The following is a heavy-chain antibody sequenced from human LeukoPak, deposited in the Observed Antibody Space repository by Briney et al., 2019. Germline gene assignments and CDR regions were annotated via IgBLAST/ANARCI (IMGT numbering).Heavy chain of an antibody. CDR3: ARGGSDYGDYVGAFDI. CDR2: IYYSGST. CDR1: GGSIGSSSYY. J-gene: IGHJ3*02. D-gene: IGHD4-17*01. Sequence: SETLSLTCTVSGGSIGSSSYYWGWIRQPPGKGLEWIGSIYYSGSTYYNPSLKSRVTISVDTSKNQFSLKLSSVTAADTAVYYCARGGSDYGDYVGAFDIWGQGTMVTVSS. V-gene: IGHV4-39*01.